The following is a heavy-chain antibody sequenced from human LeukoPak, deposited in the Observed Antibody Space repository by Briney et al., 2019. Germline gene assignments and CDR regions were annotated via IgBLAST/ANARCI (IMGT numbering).Heavy chain of an antibody. V-gene: IGHV4-34*01. D-gene: IGHD6-19*01. J-gene: IGHJ4*02. CDR3: ARYHKYSSGWYSPGPQLFDY. CDR2: INHSGST. CDR1: GGSFSGYY. Sequence: PSETLSLTCAVYGGSFSGYYWSWIRQPPGKGLEWIGEINHSGSTNYNPSLKSRVTISVDTSKNQFSLKPSSVTAADTAVYYCARYHKYSSGWYSPGPQLFDYWGQGTLVTVSS.